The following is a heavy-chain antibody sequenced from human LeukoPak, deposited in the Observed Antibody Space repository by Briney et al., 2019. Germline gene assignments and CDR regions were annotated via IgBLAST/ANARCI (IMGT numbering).Heavy chain of an antibody. CDR3: LGNSPQFDY. CDR1: GFTFSSYW. V-gene: IGHV3-15*01. J-gene: IGHJ4*02. Sequence: GGSLRLSCAASGFTFSSYWMSWVRQAPGKGLEWVGRIKSETDGGTTDYAAPVKGRFTISRDDLKNTLYLQMNSLKTEDTAVYYCLGNSPQFDYWGQGTLVTVSS. CDR2: IKSETDGGTT. D-gene: IGHD4-23*01.